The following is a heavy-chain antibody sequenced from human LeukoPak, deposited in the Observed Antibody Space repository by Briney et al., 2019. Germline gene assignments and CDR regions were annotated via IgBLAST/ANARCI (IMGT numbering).Heavy chain of an antibody. CDR2: ISAYNGST. J-gene: IGHJ4*02. D-gene: IGHD5-12*01. CDR3: ALGDSGYDLNHDY. CDR1: DFSLTSYG. V-gene: IGHV1-18*01. Sequence: GASVKVSCKASDFSLTSYGMSWVRQAPGQGLEWMEWISAYNGSTKYAQKLQGRVTMTTDTSTGTAYMELRSLRSEDTAVYYCALGDSGYDLNHDYWGQGTLVTVSS.